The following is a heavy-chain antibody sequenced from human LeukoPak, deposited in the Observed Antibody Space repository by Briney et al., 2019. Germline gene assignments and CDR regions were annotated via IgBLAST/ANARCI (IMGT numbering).Heavy chain of an antibody. V-gene: IGHV3-30*02. J-gene: IGHJ4*02. Sequence: GGSLRLSCAASGFTLSDYGMHWVRQAPGKGLEWVTFIRYDGSVKYYADSVKGRFTISRDNSKNTLYLQMNSLRTEDTAVYYCAKEGYCGGDCYSKGLDYWGQGTLVTVSS. CDR2: IRYDGSVK. CDR3: AKEGYCGGDCYSKGLDY. CDR1: GFTLSDYG. D-gene: IGHD2-21*02.